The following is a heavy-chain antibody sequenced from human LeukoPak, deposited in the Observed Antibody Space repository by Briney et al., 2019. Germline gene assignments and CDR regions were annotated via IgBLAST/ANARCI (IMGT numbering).Heavy chain of an antibody. J-gene: IGHJ4*02. CDR1: GFTFSSYS. CDR2: ISSSSSYI. V-gene: IGHV3-21*01. CDR3: ARDSTDFDC. Sequence: GGSLRLSCAASGFTFSSYSMNWVRQAPGKGLEWVSSISSSSSYIYYADSVKDRFTISRDNAKNSLYLQMNSLRAEDTAVYYCARDSTDFDCWGQGALVTVSS.